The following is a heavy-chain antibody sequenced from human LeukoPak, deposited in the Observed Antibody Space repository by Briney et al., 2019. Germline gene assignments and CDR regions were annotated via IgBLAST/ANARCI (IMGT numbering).Heavy chain of an antibody. CDR2: ISSSSSYI. J-gene: IGHJ4*02. CDR1: GFTFSSYS. Sequence: GGSLRLSSAASGFTFSSYSMNWVRPAPGKGLEWVSSISSSSSYIYYADSVKGRFTISRDNAKNSLYLQMNSLRAEDPAVYYCASPTPNAYYDSSGYFRWGQGTLVTVSS. CDR3: ASPTPNAYYDSSGYFR. D-gene: IGHD3-22*01. V-gene: IGHV3-21*01.